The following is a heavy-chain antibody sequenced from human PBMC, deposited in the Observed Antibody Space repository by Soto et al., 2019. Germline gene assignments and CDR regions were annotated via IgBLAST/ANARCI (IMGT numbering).Heavy chain of an antibody. J-gene: IGHJ5*02. CDR1: GGSISSFNYF. CDR3: ARGGGSTCNWVAP. D-gene: IGHD2-15*01. CDR2: PSYSGNT. V-gene: IGHV4-39*01. Sequence: QLQLQESGPGLVRPSETLSLTCTVSGGSISSFNYFWGWIRQPPGKGLEWIGSPSYSGNTYYTPSTRRRVTKSVETSKKPCTLALRSVTAADTALYYCARGGGSTCNWVAPWGQGTLVTVTP.